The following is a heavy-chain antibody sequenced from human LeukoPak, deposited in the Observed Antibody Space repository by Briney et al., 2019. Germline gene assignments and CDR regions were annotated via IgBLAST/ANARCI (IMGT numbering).Heavy chain of an antibody. V-gene: IGHV4-59*08. Sequence: SETLSLTCTVSGGSISSYYWSWIRQPPGKGLEWMGYIYYSGSTNYNPSLKSRVTISVDTSKNQFSLKLSSVTAADTAVYYCARRDRLLSRGWFDPWGQGTLVTVSS. J-gene: IGHJ5*02. D-gene: IGHD3-10*01. CDR2: IYYSGST. CDR3: ARRDRLLSRGWFDP. CDR1: GGSISSYY.